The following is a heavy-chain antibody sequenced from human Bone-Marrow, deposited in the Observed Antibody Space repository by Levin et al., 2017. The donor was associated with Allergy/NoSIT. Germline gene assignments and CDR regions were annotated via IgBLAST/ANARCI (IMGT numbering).Heavy chain of an antibody. CDR1: GYTFTSYG. J-gene: IGHJ6*02. CDR3: ARDCGTLGWLSSFYYYGMDV. D-gene: IGHD1-14*01. CDR2: ISAYNGNT. V-gene: IGHV1-18*01. Sequence: ASVKVSCKASGYTFTSYGISWVRQAPGQGLEWMGWISAYNGNTNYAQKLQGRVTMTTDTSTSTAYMELRSLRSDDTAVYYCARDCGTLGWLSSFYYYGMDVWGQGTTVTVSS.